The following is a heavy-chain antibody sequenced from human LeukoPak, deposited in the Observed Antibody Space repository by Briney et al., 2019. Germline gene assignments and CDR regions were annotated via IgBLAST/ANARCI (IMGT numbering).Heavy chain of an antibody. CDR2: SSGSGGST. J-gene: IGHJ3*02. Sequence: GGSLRLSCAASGFTFSSYAMSWVRQAPGKGLEWVSASSGSGGSTYYADSVKGRFTISRDNSKNTLYLQMNSLRAEDTAVYYCAKEYASSWYRDDAFDIWGQGTMVTVSS. CDR1: GFTFSSYA. D-gene: IGHD6-13*01. V-gene: IGHV3-23*01. CDR3: AKEYASSWYRDDAFDI.